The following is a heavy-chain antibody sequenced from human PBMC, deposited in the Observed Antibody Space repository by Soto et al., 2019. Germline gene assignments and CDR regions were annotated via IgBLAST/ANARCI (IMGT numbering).Heavy chain of an antibody. D-gene: IGHD3-10*01. V-gene: IGHV3-7*02. CDR2: INKDGSEE. J-gene: IGHJ4*02. CDR3: AVSWYFGEFGLDV. Sequence: DVQLVESGGGLVQPGGSLRLSCEVSGFTFSSYWMTWVRQAPGKGLEWVANINKDGSEEKYVDSVKGRFIVYRDNGKSSMYLEMNSLRAEDTAVYYCAVSWYFGEFGLDVWGQGTRVTVSS. CDR1: GFTFSSYW.